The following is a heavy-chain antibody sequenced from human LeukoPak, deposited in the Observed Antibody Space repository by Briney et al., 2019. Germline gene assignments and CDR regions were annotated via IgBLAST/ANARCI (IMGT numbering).Heavy chain of an antibody. V-gene: IGHV1-2*02. Sequence: ASVKVSCKASGYTFTDYYMHWVRQAPGQGREWMAWINPHSGGTNYAQKFQGRVTMTRDTSISTAYMELSRLKSDDTAVYYCAVFPGIVGATPLRDYAFDIWGQGTMVTVSS. CDR1: GYTFTDYY. CDR3: AVFPGIVGATPLRDYAFDI. D-gene: IGHD1-26*01. CDR2: INPHSGGT. J-gene: IGHJ3*02.